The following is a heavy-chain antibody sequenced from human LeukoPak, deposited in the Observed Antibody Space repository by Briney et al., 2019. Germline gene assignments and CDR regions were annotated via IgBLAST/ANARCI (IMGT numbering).Heavy chain of an antibody. D-gene: IGHD3-10*01. J-gene: IGHJ4*02. CDR3: ARTDYGSGRSYYFDY. Sequence: SVKVSCKASGGTFSSYAISWVRQAPGQGLEWMGRIIPILGIANYAQKFQGRVTITADKSTSTAYMELSSLRSEDTAVYYCARTDYGSGRSYYFDYWGQGTLVTVSS. CDR2: IIPILGIA. V-gene: IGHV1-69*04. CDR1: GGTFSSYA.